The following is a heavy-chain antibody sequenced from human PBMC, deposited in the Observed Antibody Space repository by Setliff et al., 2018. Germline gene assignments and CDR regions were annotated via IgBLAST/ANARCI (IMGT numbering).Heavy chain of an antibody. CDR1: GFTFNNYA. Sequence: GESLKISCAASGFTFNNYAMNWVRQAPGKGLEWVSTISGTDSNTDYADSVQGRFTISRDNHKNTLHLQMNSLRVEDTAIYYCAKSPHDFWSGRVFFDYWGQGMLVTVSS. J-gene: IGHJ4*01. V-gene: IGHV3-23*01. CDR3: AKSPHDFWSGRVFFDY. D-gene: IGHD3-3*01. CDR2: ISGTDSNT.